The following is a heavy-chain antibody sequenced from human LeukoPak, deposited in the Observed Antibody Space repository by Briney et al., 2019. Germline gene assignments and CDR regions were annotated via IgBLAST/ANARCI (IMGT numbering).Heavy chain of an antibody. CDR2: ISSSSYI. D-gene: IGHD1-1*01. CDR3: ARDDNWNDVGFDY. CDR1: GFTFSSYS. Sequence: PGGSLRLSCAASGFTFSSYSMNWIRQAPGKGLEWVSSISSSSYIYYADSVKGRFTISRDNAKNSLYLQMNSLRAEDTAVYYCARDDNWNDVGFDYWGQGTLVTVSS. V-gene: IGHV3-21*01. J-gene: IGHJ4*02.